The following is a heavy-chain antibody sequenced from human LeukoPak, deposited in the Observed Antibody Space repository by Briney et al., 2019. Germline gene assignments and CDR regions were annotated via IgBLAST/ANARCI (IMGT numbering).Heavy chain of an antibody. CDR2: ITNSGDSQ. Sequence: GGSLRLSCAASGFTFSSYHMTWVRRAPGKGLEWVSAITNSGDSQYYADSVKGRFTISRDNAKNSLFLQMNNLSPDDTAVYFCARDPYSGNYGNYYYYYMDVWGKGTTVTISS. D-gene: IGHD1-26*01. CDR1: GFTFSSYH. J-gene: IGHJ6*03. CDR3: ARDPYSGNYGNYYYYYMDV. V-gene: IGHV3-21*06.